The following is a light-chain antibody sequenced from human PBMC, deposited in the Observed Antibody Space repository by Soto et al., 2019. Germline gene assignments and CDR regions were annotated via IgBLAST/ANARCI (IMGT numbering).Light chain of an antibody. CDR2: DAS. CDR1: QSVSSY. Sequence: EIELTQSPATLSLSPGERATLSCRASQSVSSYLAWYQQKPGQAPRLLIYDASNRATGIPARFSGSGSGTDFTLTISSLEPEDFAVYYCQQRSNWPLFGQGTKVEIK. CDR3: QQRSNWPL. V-gene: IGKV3-11*01. J-gene: IGKJ1*01.